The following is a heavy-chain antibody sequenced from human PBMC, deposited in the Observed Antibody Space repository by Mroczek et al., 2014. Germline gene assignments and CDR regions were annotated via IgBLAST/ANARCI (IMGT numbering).Heavy chain of an antibody. V-gene: IGHV3-49*03. D-gene: IGHD3-22*01. Sequence: ESGGGLVQPGRSLRLSCTASGFTFGDYAMSWFRQAPGKGLEWVGFIRSKAYGGTTEYAASVKGRFTISRDDSKSIAYLQMNSLKTEDTAVYYCTRGPDYYDSSGYGSAFDIWGQGTMVTVSS. CDR1: GFTFGDYA. CDR2: IRSKAYGGTT. CDR3: TRGPDYYDSSGYGSAFDI. J-gene: IGHJ3*02.